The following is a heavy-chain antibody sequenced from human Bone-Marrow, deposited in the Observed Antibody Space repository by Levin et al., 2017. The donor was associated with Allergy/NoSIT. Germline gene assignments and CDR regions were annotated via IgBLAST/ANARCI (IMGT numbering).Heavy chain of an antibody. J-gene: IGHJ4*02. V-gene: IGHV3-23*01. D-gene: IGHD2-21*02. Sequence: GESLKISCAASGFTFSSYAMSWVRQAPGKGLEWVSAISGSGGSTYYADSVKGRFTISRDNSKNTLYLQMNSLGAEDTAVYYCAKDQGDWSQGYFDYWGQGTLVTVSS. CDR1: GFTFSSYA. CDR2: ISGSGGST. CDR3: AKDQGDWSQGYFDY.